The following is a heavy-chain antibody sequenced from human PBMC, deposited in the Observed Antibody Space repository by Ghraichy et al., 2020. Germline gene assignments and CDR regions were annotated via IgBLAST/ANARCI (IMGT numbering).Heavy chain of an antibody. J-gene: IGHJ5*02. Sequence: GSLNISCAASGFTVSGSYMTWVCQAPGKGLEWVSVIYTGGTTYYAESVKGRFTISRDNSKNTLYLQMNSLRPEDTAVYYCGISKAVGGWLDPWGQGTLVTVSS. V-gene: IGHV3-66*02. CDR1: GFTVSGSY. D-gene: IGHD3-16*01. CDR3: GISKAVGGWLDP. CDR2: IYTGGTT.